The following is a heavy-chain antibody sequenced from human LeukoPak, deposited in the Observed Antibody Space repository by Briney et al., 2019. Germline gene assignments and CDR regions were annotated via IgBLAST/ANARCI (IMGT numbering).Heavy chain of an antibody. CDR2: IYPGDSDT. V-gene: IGHV5-51*01. CDR1: GYSFTSSW. D-gene: IGHD1-26*01. J-gene: IGHJ4*02. Sequence: GESLKISCKGSGYSFTSSWIGWVRQMPGKGLEWMGIIYPGDSDTRYSPSFQGQVAISADKSISTAYLQWSSLKASDTAMYYCAIYSDTYYFDHWGQGTLVTVSS. CDR3: AIYSDTYYFDH.